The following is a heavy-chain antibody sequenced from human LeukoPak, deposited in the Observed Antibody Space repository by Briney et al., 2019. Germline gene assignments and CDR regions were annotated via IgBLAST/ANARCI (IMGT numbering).Heavy chain of an antibody. CDR2: IDSDGKTT. CDR3: VRDKEVVTGIGWFDP. J-gene: IGHJ5*02. V-gene: IGHV3-74*01. D-gene: IGHD2-21*02. CDR1: GFIFSNYW. Sequence: GGSLRLSCAASGFIFSNYWMHWVRRAPGKGLVWLSRIDSDGKTTDYADSVKDRFTISRDNARNILFLQMSSLRVDDTAVYYCVRDKEVVTGIGWFDPWGQGAQVTVSS.